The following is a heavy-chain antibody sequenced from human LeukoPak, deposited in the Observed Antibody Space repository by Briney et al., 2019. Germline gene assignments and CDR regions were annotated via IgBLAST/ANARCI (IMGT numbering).Heavy chain of an antibody. D-gene: IGHD2/OR15-2a*01. J-gene: IGHJ3*02. Sequence: SETLSLTCAVYSGSFSGYYWTWFRQPPGKGLEWIGSIYYSGSTYYNPSLKSRVTISVDTSKNQFSLKLSSVTAADTAVYYCARGPYYADTPGAFDIWGQGTMVTVSS. V-gene: IGHV4-34*01. CDR1: SGSFSGYY. CDR3: ARGPYYADTPGAFDI. CDR2: IYYSGST.